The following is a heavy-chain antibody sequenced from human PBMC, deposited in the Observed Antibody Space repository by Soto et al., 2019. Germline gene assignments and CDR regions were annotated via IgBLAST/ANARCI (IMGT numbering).Heavy chain of an antibody. Sequence: ASVKVSCKASGYTFTSYDINWVRQATGQGLEWMGWMNPNSGNTGYAQKFQGRVTMTRNTSISTAYMELSSLRSEDTAVYYCAAYCISTSCPQGGNWFDPWGQGTPVTVS. CDR3: AAYCISTSCPQGGNWFDP. J-gene: IGHJ5*02. CDR2: MNPNSGNT. V-gene: IGHV1-8*01. D-gene: IGHD2-2*01. CDR1: GYTFTSYD.